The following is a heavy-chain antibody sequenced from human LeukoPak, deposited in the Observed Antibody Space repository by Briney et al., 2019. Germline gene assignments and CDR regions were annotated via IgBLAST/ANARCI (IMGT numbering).Heavy chain of an antibody. CDR3: VAFSGSYSGMDV. J-gene: IGHJ6*02. CDR1: GFTFTSSA. D-gene: IGHD1-26*01. CDR2: IVVGSGNT. V-gene: IGHV1-58*01. Sequence: SVKVSCKASGFTFTSSAVQWVRQARGQRLEWIGWIVVGSGNTNYAQKFQERVTITRDMSTSTAYMELSSLRSEDTAVYYCVAFSGSYSGMDVWGQGTTVTVSS.